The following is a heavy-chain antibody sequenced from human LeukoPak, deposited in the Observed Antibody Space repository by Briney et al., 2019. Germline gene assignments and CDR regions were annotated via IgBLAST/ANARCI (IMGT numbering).Heavy chain of an antibody. CDR3: ARRVRGVNDAFDT. J-gene: IGHJ3*02. V-gene: IGHV4-4*02. CDR2: IYHSGST. D-gene: IGHD3-10*01. Sequence: PSGTLSLTCAVSGGSISSSNWWSWVRQPPGKGLEWIGEIYHSGSTNYNPSLKSRVTISVDKSKNQFSLKLSSVTAADTASYYCARRVRGVNDAFDTWGQGTMVTVSS. CDR1: GGSISSSNW.